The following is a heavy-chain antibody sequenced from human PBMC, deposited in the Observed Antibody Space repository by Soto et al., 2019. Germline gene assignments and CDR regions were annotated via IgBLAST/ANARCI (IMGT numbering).Heavy chain of an antibody. Sequence: APVKVSCKNFGYHFPHHHIYLVRQAPGQGLEWMGYINPKNGDTTYEQKFQGWVTMTRDTSVNTAYIDLRSLRFNDTAVYYCARDQGNSSSWPIDFWGQGTQVTVS. D-gene: IGHD6-13*01. CDR3: ARDQGNSSSWPIDF. J-gene: IGHJ4*02. CDR1: GYHFPHHH. CDR2: INPKNGDT. V-gene: IGHV1-2*04.